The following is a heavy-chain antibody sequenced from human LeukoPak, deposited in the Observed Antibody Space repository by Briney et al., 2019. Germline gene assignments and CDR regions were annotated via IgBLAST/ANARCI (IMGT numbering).Heavy chain of an antibody. CDR2: ITASGTAM. V-gene: IGHV3-48*02. J-gene: IGHJ4*02. CDR3: ASSGSYRFDY. CDR1: GFTFSSYS. D-gene: IGHD1-26*01. Sequence: GGSLRLSCAASGFTFSSYSMNWVRQAPGKGLEWVSHITASGTAMFYADSVKGRFTISRDNAENSLYLQMNSLRDENTAVYYCASSGSYRFDYWGQGTLVTVSS.